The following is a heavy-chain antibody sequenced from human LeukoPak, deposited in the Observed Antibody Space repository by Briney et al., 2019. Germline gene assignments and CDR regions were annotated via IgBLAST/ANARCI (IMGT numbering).Heavy chain of an antibody. CDR1: GGSISSYY. D-gene: IGHD3-22*01. V-gene: IGHV4-59*01. Sequence: SETLSLTCIVSGGSISSYYWSWIRQPPGKGLEWIGYIYCSGSTNYNPSLKSRVTISVDTSKNQFSLKLSSVTAADTAVYYCARDLNYHDSSGYYVPWFDPWGQGTLVTVSS. CDR2: IYCSGST. CDR3: ARDLNYHDSSGYYVPWFDP. J-gene: IGHJ5*02.